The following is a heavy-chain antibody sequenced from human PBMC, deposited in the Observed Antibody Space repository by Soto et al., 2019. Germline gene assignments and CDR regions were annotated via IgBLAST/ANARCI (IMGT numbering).Heavy chain of an antibody. Sequence: ASVKVSCKASGYTFTSYYMHWVRQAPGKGLEWMGIINPSGGSTSYAQKFQGRVTMTRDTSTSTVYLELSSLRSEDTAVFYCSRPAMSSSWYFDYWGQGTLVTVSS. CDR1: GYTFTSYY. V-gene: IGHV1-46*01. J-gene: IGHJ4*02. D-gene: IGHD6-6*01. CDR3: SRPAMSSSWYFDY. CDR2: INPSGGST.